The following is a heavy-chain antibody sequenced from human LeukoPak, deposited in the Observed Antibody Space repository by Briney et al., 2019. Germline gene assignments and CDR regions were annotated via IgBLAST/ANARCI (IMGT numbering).Heavy chain of an antibody. J-gene: IGHJ4*02. Sequence: GGSLRLSCAASGFTFSSYMMTWVRQAPGKGLEWVSTISSNGVATYYADSVKGRFTISRDNSKDTLYLQMSSLRAEDTAVYYCARYCSGSICYSGVDYWGQGTLVPVSS. CDR2: ISSNGVAT. CDR1: GFTFSSYM. CDR3: ARYCSGSICYSGVDY. V-gene: IGHV3-23*01. D-gene: IGHD2-15*01.